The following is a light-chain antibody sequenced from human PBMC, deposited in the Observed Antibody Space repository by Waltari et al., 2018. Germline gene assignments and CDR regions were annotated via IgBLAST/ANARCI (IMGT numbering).Light chain of an antibody. Sequence: QSVLTQPASIPSAHGQKGTISCFGSNSNLGTNYVSWFQQLPGTAPKLLIYENNERPSGIPDRFSGSKSGTSATLGITGLQTGDEADYYCGTWDGSLSAAVFGGGTKLTVL. CDR3: GTWDGSLSAAV. CDR2: ENN. J-gene: IGLJ3*02. V-gene: IGLV1-51*02. CDR1: NSNLGTNY.